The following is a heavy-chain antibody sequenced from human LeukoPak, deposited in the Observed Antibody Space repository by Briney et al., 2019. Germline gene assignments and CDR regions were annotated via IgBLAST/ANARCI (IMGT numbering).Heavy chain of an antibody. J-gene: IGHJ4*02. Sequence: SETLSLTCTVSGGSISSYYWSWIRQPPGKGLEWIGRIYTSGSTNYNPSLKSRVTMSVDTSRNQFSLKLSSVTAADTAVYYCARDPGYYGSGSRGAFDSWGQGTLVTVSS. D-gene: IGHD3-10*01. CDR1: GGSISSYY. V-gene: IGHV4-4*07. CDR2: IYTSGST. CDR3: ARDPGYYGSGSRGAFDS.